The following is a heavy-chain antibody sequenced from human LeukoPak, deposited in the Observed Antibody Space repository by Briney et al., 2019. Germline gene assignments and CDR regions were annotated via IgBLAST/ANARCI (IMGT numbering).Heavy chain of an antibody. CDR1: GYTFTSYY. V-gene: IGHV1-46*01. Sequence: SVKVSCKASGYTFTSYYMHWVGQAPGQGLEWMGIINPSGGSTSYAQKFQGRVTMTRDTFTSTVYMELSSLRSEDTAVYYCARGYCGGDCYSDYWGQGTLVTVSS. CDR2: INPSGGST. J-gene: IGHJ4*02. CDR3: ARGYCGGDCYSDY. D-gene: IGHD2-21*02.